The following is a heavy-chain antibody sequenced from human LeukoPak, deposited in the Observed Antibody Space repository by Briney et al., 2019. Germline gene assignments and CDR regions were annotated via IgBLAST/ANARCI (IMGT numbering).Heavy chain of an antibody. Sequence: PSETLSLTCTVSGGSINGYYWSWIRQPPGRGLGWIAYIYYSGTTKYNPALQSRVTISVDTSNNQFSLKLSSVTAADTAVYYCARHGGSYFPYWGQGTLVTVSS. CDR1: GGSINGYY. D-gene: IGHD1-26*01. CDR2: IYYSGTT. J-gene: IGHJ4*02. CDR3: ARHGGSYFPY. V-gene: IGHV4-59*08.